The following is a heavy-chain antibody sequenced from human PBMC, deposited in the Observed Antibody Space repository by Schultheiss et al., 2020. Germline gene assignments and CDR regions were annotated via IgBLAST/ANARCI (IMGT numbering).Heavy chain of an antibody. V-gene: IGHV4-61*01. Sequence: SETLSLTCTVSGGSVSSGSYYWSWIRQPPGKGLEWIGYIYYSGSTNYNPSLKSRVTISVDTSKNQFSLKLSSVTAADTAVYYCARGPRITGIGTLYYYYYGMDVWGKGTTVTVSS. D-gene: IGHD1-20*01. CDR3: ARGPRITGIGTLYYYYYGMDV. CDR1: GGSVSSGSYY. J-gene: IGHJ6*04. CDR2: IYYSGST.